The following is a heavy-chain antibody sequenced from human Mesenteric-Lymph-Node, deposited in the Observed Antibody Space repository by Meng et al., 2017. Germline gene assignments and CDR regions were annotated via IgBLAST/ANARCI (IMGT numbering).Heavy chain of an antibody. J-gene: IGHJ4*02. D-gene: IGHD3-16*01. Sequence: QGQLVQAGAEVKNPGAAVKDSCKTSGYTFTSYSINWVRQAPGQGLEWMGRTNPSKPDKHYAQKFQGRVTMTRDTSISTAYMELTSLKSDDTAVYYCASDGAGSYTGLNYWGQGTLVTVSS. V-gene: IGHV1-2*06. CDR1: GYTFTSYS. CDR2: TNPSKPDK. CDR3: ASDGAGSYTGLNY.